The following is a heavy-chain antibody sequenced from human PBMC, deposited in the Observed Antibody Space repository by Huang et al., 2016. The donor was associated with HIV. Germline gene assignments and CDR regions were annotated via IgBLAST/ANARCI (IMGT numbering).Heavy chain of an antibody. CDR3: AREALRPGAGIKGYFDY. CDR2: IYTSGST. D-gene: IGHD6-19*01. V-gene: IGHV4-61*09. CDR1: GGSINSVTYY. Sequence: QVQLQESGPGLVKPSQTLSLTCTVSGGSINSVTYYWSWIRQPAGKGLEWSGHIYTSGSTHHNPSLKSRVTISVDTSKNQFALKLSSVTAADTAVYYCAREALRPGAGIKGYFDYWGPGTRVTVSS. J-gene: IGHJ4*02.